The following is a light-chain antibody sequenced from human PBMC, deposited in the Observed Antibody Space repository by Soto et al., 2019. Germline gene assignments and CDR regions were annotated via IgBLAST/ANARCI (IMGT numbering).Light chain of an antibody. J-gene: IGLJ1*01. CDR3: SSLTSNRSDV. CDR1: HXGSGTYDY. V-gene: IGLV2-14*03. CDR2: GVT. Sequence: QSVLTQPTSVSGSPGQSITIFCTGNHXGSGTYDYVSWYRQHPGRAPRLLIHGVTTRLSGISDRFSASKSGLTASLTISGLQPEDEADYYCSSLTSNRSDVFGPGTKVTVL.